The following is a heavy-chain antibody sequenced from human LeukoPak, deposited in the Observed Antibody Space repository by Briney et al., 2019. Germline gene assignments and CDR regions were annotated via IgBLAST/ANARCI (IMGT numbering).Heavy chain of an antibody. J-gene: IGHJ4*02. CDR1: GFTFDDYG. V-gene: IGHV3-20*04. CDR2: INWNGGST. CDR3: ARFLPGNGFDY. Sequence: GGSLRLSCAASGFTFDDYGMSWVRQAPGKGLEWVSAINWNGGSTGYADSVKGRFTISRDNAKNSLYLQMNSLRAEDTAVYYCARFLPGNGFDYWGQGTLVTVSS. D-gene: IGHD4-23*01.